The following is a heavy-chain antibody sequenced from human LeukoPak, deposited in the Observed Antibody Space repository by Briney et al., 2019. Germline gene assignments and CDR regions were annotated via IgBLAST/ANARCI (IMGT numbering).Heavy chain of an antibody. CDR1: GYSISSNNW. Sequence: PSDTLSLTCAVSGYSISSNNWWGWIRQPPGEGLEWIGYFYVGGSTYYNPSLKSRVTMSVDTSKNQLSLKLSSLTAVDTAIYYCAKTASSGSYYDSWGQGTLVTVSS. CDR3: AKTASSGSYYDS. D-gene: IGHD1-26*01. J-gene: IGHJ4*02. V-gene: IGHV4-28*01. CDR2: FYVGGST.